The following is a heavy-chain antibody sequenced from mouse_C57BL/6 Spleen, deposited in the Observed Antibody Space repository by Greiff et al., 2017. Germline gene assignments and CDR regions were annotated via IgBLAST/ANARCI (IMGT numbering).Heavy chain of an antibody. V-gene: IGHV3-6*01. D-gene: IGHD4-1*01. Sequence: ESGPGLVKPSQSLSLTCSVTGYSITSGYYWNWIRQFPGNKLEWMGYISYDGSNNYNPSLKNRISITRDTSKNQFFLKLNSVTTEDTATYYCARLTGDYYAMDYWGQGTSVTVSS. CDR1: GYSITSGYY. CDR3: ARLTGDYYAMDY. J-gene: IGHJ4*01. CDR2: ISYDGSN.